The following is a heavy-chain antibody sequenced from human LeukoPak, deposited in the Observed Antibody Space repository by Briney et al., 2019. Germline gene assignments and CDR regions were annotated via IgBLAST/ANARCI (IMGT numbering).Heavy chain of an antibody. Sequence: SQTLSLTFAISGDSVSTNSAAWNWIRQSPSRGLEWLGRTYYRSKWSHDYAPSVQSRITINPDTSKNQFSLHLNSVTPEDTAVYYCARGNRDFDSWGQGTLVTVSS. CDR3: ARGNRDFDS. CDR2: TYYRSKWSH. CDR1: GDSVSTNSAA. D-gene: IGHD2-21*02. V-gene: IGHV6-1*01. J-gene: IGHJ5*01.